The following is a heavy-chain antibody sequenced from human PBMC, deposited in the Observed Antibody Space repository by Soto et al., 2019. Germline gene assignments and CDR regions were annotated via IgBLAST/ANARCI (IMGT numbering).Heavy chain of an antibody. V-gene: IGHV3-23*01. J-gene: IGHJ4*02. D-gene: IGHD1-7*01. CDR3: TRVVNYYYDY. CDR1: GFTFSTYA. CDR2: ISASGDWT. Sequence: EVQLFESGGGLVQPGGSLRLSCAASGFTFSTYAMTWVRQAPGKGLEWVSAISASGDWTNYGDSVKGRFTMSRDNSKSTLYLQMNSLRTEDTALYYCTRVVNYYYDYWGQGTLVTVSS.